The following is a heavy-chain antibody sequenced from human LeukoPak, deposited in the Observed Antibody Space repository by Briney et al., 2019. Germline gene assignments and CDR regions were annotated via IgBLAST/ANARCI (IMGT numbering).Heavy chain of an antibody. J-gene: IGHJ4*02. CDR2: ISSSSSYI. CDR3: ARDGAFSSGSFDY. Sequence: PGGSLRLSCAASGFTFSSYSMNWVRQAPGKGLEWVSSISSSSSYIYYADSVKGRFTISRDNAKNSLYLQMNSLRAEDTAVYYCARDGAFSSGSFDYWGQGTLVTVSS. V-gene: IGHV3-21*01. CDR1: GFTFSSYS. D-gene: IGHD3-22*01.